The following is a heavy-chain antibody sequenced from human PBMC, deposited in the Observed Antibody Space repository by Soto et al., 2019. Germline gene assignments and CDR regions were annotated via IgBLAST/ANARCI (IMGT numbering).Heavy chain of an antibody. J-gene: IGHJ4*02. CDR2: IYHSGST. CDR1: GGSISSGGYS. V-gene: IGHV4-30-2*01. Sequence: QLQLQESGSGLVKPSQTLSLTCAVSGGSISSGGYSWSWIRQPPGKCLEWIGYIYHSGSTYYNPSLKSRVTISVDRSKNQFSLKLSSVTAADTAVYYCARGTYYYGSGSYIPPFDYWGQGTLVTVSS. CDR3: ARGTYYYGSGSYIPPFDY. D-gene: IGHD3-10*01.